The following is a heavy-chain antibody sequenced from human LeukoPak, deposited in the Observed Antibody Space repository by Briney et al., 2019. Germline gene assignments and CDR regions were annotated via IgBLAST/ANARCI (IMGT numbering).Heavy chain of an antibody. V-gene: IGHV4-59*12. Sequence: SETLSLTCTVSGGSISSYYWSWIRQPPGKGLEWIGYIYYSGSTNYNPSLKSRVTISVDTSKNQFSLKLSSVTAADTAVYYCARDGILTGLDYWGQGTLVTVSS. D-gene: IGHD3-9*01. J-gene: IGHJ4*02. CDR1: GGSISSYY. CDR2: IYYSGST. CDR3: ARDGILTGLDY.